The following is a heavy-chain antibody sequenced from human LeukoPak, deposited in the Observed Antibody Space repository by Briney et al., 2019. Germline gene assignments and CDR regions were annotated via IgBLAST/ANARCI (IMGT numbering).Heavy chain of an antibody. V-gene: IGHV4-4*07. J-gene: IGHJ4*02. Sequence: PSETLSLTCTVSGGSIGSYYWSWIRQPAGKGLEWIGRIYTSGSTNYNPSLKSRVTISVDTSKNQFSLKLSSVTAADTAVYYCARGDVEYSSTPDYWGQGTLVTVSS. CDR1: GGSIGSYY. CDR2: IYTSGST. D-gene: IGHD6-6*01. CDR3: ARGDVEYSSTPDY.